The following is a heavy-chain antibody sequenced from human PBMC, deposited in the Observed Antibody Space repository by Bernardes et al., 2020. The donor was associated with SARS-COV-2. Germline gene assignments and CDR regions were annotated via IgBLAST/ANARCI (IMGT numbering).Heavy chain of an antibody. Sequence: GGSLRLSCAASGFTFSSYSMSWVRQAPGKTLEWVSTIDGPTTNTHYADSVRGRFTISRDNSRNTLYLQMNSLRADDTAVYFCAKDHIAVPPPMYYFDYWGQGTLVTVSS. J-gene: IGHJ4*02. V-gene: IGHV3-23*01. CDR2: IDGPTTNT. CDR1: GFTFSSYS. D-gene: IGHD6-6*01. CDR3: AKDHIAVPPPMYYFDY.